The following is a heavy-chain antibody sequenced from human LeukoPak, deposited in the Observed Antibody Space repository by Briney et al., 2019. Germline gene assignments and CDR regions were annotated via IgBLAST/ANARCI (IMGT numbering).Heavy chain of an antibody. CDR2: IYYSGST. CDR1: GGSVGRGDYY. J-gene: IGHJ4*02. Sequence: PSQTLSLTCNVSGGSVGRGDYYWSWIRQPPGKGLEWIGYIYYSGSTYYNPSLKSRVTISVDTSKNQFSLRLSSVTAADTAVYYCAGGKRMTTVVSLTVDCWGQGTLVTVSS. V-gene: IGHV4-30-4*08. D-gene: IGHD4-23*01. CDR3: AGGKRMTTVVSLTVDC.